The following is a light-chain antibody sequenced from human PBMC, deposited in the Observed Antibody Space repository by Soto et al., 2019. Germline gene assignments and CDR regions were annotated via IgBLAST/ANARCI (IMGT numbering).Light chain of an antibody. J-gene: IGKJ1*01. Sequence: DIQXTXXPXXXXAXXXXXXTITCRASQSIGTWLAWYQQKPGQTPKLLIYAASSFQSGVPSRFSGSGSGTDFTLTISSLQPEDFATYYCQQSYDIPRTFGQGTKVDI. CDR1: QSIGTW. V-gene: IGKV1-39*01. CDR3: QQSYDIPRT. CDR2: AAS.